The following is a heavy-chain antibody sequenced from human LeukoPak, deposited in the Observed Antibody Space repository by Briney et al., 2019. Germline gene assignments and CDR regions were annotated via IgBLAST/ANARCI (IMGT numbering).Heavy chain of an antibody. CDR3: ARRGVVIRVILVGFHKEAFYFDS. CDR2: ISDSGDST. Sequence: GGSLRLSCAVSGITLSNYGMSWVRQAPGKGLEWVAGISDSGDSTNYADSVKGRFNISRDNPKNTLYLQMNSLRAEATVVYFCARRGVVIRVILVGFHKEAFYFDSWGQGALVTVSS. CDR1: GITLSNYG. J-gene: IGHJ4*02. D-gene: IGHD3-22*01. V-gene: IGHV3-23*01.